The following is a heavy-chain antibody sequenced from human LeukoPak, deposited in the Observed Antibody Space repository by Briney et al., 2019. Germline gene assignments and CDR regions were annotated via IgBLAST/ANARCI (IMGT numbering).Heavy chain of an antibody. Sequence: GGSLRLSCVASGFSISNYFMSWVRQAPGKGLEWLANVKQDETEKYYVDSVKGRFTISRDNSKNSLYLQMNSLGAGDTAVYFCARYIRSGGYYIDVWGKGTTVTVSS. CDR1: GFSISNYF. CDR3: ARYIRSGGYYIDV. V-gene: IGHV3-7*01. D-gene: IGHD2-15*01. J-gene: IGHJ6*03. CDR2: VKQDETEK.